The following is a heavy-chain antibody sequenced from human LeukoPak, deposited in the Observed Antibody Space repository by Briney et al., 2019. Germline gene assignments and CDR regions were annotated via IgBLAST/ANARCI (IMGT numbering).Heavy chain of an antibody. J-gene: IGHJ4*02. D-gene: IGHD2-15*01. CDR3: ARHLGYCSGGSCYAPFDY. V-gene: IGHV4-59*01. Sequence: SETPSLTCTVSGGSISSYYWSWIRQPPGKGLEWIGYIYYSGSTNYNPSLKSRVTISVDTSKNQFSLKLSSVTAADTAVYYCARHLGYCSGGSCYAPFDYWGQGTLVTVSS. CDR1: GGSISSYY. CDR2: IYYSGST.